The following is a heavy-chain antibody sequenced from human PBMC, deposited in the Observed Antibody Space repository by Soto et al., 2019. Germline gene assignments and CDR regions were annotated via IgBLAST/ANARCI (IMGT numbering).Heavy chain of an antibody. CDR3: ARVTMVRGRNSYYFDS. CDR1: GDSISSGAYT. D-gene: IGHD3-10*01. V-gene: IGHV4-30-2*01. CDR2: IYQSGST. Sequence: SETLSLTCAVSGDSISSGAYTWSWIRQPPGEGLEWIGYIYQSGSTYYNPSLHSRVTISLDRSNNQFSLKLTSMTAADTAVYYCARVTMVRGRNSYYFDSWGQGILVTVSS. J-gene: IGHJ4*02.